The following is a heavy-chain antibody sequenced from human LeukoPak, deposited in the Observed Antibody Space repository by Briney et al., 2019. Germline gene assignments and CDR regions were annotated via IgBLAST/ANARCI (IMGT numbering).Heavy chain of an antibody. J-gene: IGHJ3*02. CDR2: ISGSGGST. V-gene: IGHV3-23*01. D-gene: IGHD4-17*01. CDR3: GKDPNGDYVGAFDM. Sequence: GGSLRLSCAASGFTFTNYAMIWVRQAPGKGLEWVSAISGSGGSTYYADSVKGRFTISRDNSKNTLFLQVNSLRAEDTAVYYCGKDPNGDYVGAFDMWGQGTMVTVSP. CDR1: GFTFTNYA.